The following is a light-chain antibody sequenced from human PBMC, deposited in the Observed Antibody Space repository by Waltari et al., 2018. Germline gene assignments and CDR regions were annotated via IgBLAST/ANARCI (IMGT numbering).Light chain of an antibody. CDR2: DAS. CDR3: QQYLSSPWT. V-gene: IGKV3D-20*01. CDR1: QTVRSNY. Sequence: EIVLTQSPATLSLSPGERATLSCRASQTVRSNYLAWYQQKSGLAPRLLIYDASKRATGIPDRFSCSGSGTDFTLTITRLEPEDFAVYFCQQYLSSPWTFGLGTKVEIK. J-gene: IGKJ1*01.